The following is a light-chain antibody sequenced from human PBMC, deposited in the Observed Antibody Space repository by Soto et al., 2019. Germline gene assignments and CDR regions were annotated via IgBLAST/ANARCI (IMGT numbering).Light chain of an antibody. CDR2: EVN. Sequence: QSALTQPASVSGSPGQSITIACTGTSSDVGGHNYVSWYQQHPGKAPKLMIYEVNNRPSGVSNRFSGSKSGNTASLTISGLQAEDEADYYCSSYTSSSTYVFGTGTKLTVL. J-gene: IGLJ1*01. CDR1: SSDVGGHNY. CDR3: SSYTSSSTYV. V-gene: IGLV2-14*01.